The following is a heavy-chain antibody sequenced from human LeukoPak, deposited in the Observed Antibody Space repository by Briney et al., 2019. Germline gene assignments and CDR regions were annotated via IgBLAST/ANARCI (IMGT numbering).Heavy chain of an antibody. CDR2: IYSGGST. D-gene: IGHD4-17*01. Sequence: GGSLRLSCAASGFTVSSNYMSWVRQAPGKGLEWVSVIYSGGSTYYADSVKGRFTISRDNSKNTLYLQMNSLRAEDTAVYYCATTTHDYGDYAEAFDIWGQGTMVTVSS. CDR3: ATTTHDYGDYAEAFDI. V-gene: IGHV3-53*01. J-gene: IGHJ3*02. CDR1: GFTVSSNY.